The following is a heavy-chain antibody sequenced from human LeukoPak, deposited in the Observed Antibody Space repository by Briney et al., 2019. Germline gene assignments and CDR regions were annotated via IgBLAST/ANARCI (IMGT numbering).Heavy chain of an antibody. CDR1: GGTFNSYA. Sequence: GASVKVSCKASGGTFNSYAISWVRQAPGQGLEWMGGIIPIFGTANYAQKFQGRVTITADESTSTAYMELSSLRSEDTAVYYCARGFPLAAADNWGQGTLVTVSS. CDR3: ARGFPLAAADN. CDR2: IIPIFGTA. D-gene: IGHD6-13*01. V-gene: IGHV1-69*01. J-gene: IGHJ4*02.